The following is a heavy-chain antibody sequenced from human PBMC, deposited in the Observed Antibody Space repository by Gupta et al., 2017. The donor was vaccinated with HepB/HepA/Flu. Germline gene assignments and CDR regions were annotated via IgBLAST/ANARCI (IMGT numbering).Heavy chain of an antibody. D-gene: IGHD4-23*01. CDR3: AHSTCGNNVSDD. V-gene: IGHV2-5*01. CDR1: GFSLRPSGVG. CDR2: IYWNDAR. Sequence: QITLQDSGPTLFNTTQTLTLTFTFSGFSLRPSGVGVGWIRQPPGEALEWIALIYWNDARRYSPALKSRTTINKDSLKIKGVLTMTKTEHLYTATYYCAHSTCGNNVSDDWGQGTMVTVSS. J-gene: IGHJ4*02.